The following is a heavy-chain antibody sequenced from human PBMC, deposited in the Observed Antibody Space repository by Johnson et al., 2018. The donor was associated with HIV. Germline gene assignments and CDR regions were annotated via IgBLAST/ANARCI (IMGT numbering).Heavy chain of an antibody. V-gene: IGHV3-23*04. CDR1: GFTFSSYA. J-gene: IGHJ3*02. Sequence: VQLVESGGGVVQPGGSLRLSCAASGFTFSSYAMSWVRQAPGKGLEWVSAISGSGGSTYYADSVKGRFTISRDNAKNSLYLKMNSLRAEDTALYYCAMCYYGSGADAFDIWGQGTMLTVSS. CDR2: ISGSGGST. CDR3: AMCYYGSGADAFDI. D-gene: IGHD3-10*01.